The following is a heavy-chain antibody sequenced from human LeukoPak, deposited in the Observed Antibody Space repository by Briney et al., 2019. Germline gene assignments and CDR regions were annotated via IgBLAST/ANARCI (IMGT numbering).Heavy chain of an antibody. CDR1: GASISSSNYY. CDR2: IHYSGGT. J-gene: IGHJ3*02. V-gene: IGHV4-39*07. Sequence: TSETLSLTCTVSGASISSSNYYWGWIRQPPRKGLEWIADIHYSGGTYYNPSLKNRVTISVDTSENQFSLKLSSVTAADTAVYFCARENYCNGGSCYAEAFEIWGQGTLVTVSS. D-gene: IGHD2-15*01. CDR3: ARENYCNGGSCYAEAFEI.